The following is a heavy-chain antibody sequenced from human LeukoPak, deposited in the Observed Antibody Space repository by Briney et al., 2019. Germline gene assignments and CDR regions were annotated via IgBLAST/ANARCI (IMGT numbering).Heavy chain of an antibody. D-gene: IGHD3-10*01. V-gene: IGHV4-30-4*01. CDR1: GGSISSGDYY. CDR2: IYYSGST. CDR3: ARDVPQEYAFDI. J-gene: IGHJ3*02. Sequence: PSETLSLTCTVSGGSISSGDYYWSWIRQPPGKGLEWFGYIYYSGSTYYNPSLKSRVTISVDTSKNQFSLKLSSVTAADTAVYYCARDVPQEYAFDIWGQGTMVTVSS.